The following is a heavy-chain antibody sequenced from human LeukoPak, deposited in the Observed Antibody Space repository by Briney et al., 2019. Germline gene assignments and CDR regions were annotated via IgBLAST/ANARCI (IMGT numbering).Heavy chain of an antibody. V-gene: IGHV3-23*01. Sequence: GRSLRLSCAASGFTFSSYAMHWVRQAPGKGLEWVSAISGSGGSTYYADSVKGRFTISRDNSKNTLYLQMNSLRAEDTAVYYCAKGSMSSSWSPSFDYWGQGTLVTVSS. D-gene: IGHD6-13*01. CDR3: AKGSMSSSWSPSFDY. CDR2: ISGSGGST. J-gene: IGHJ4*02. CDR1: GFTFSSYA.